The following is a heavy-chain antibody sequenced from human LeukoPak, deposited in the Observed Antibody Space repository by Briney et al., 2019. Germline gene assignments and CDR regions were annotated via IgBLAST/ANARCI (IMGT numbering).Heavy chain of an antibody. CDR1: GYSISSGYY. Sequence: SETLSLTCTVSGYSISSGYYCGWIRQPPGKGLEWIGSVHHSADTYYNPSLKSRLTISIDTSKNQFSLKLNSVTAADTAVYYCARYGHWFDPWGQGTLVTVSS. V-gene: IGHV4-38-2*02. CDR3: ARYGHWFDP. CDR2: VHHSADT. D-gene: IGHD3-10*01. J-gene: IGHJ5*02.